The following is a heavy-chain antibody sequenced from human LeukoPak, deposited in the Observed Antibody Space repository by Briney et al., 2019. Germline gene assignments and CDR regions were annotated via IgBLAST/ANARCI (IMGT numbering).Heavy chain of an antibody. CDR1: GYTFTGYY. CDR2: ISAYNGNT. CDR3: ARESGYDPNYYYYYKDV. D-gene: IGHD5-12*01. J-gene: IGHJ6*03. V-gene: IGHV1-18*04. Sequence: GASVKVSRKASGYTFTGYYMHWVRQAPGQGLEWMGWISAYNGNTNYAQKLQGRVTMTTDTSTSTAYMELRSLRSDDTAVYYCARESGYDPNYYYYYKDVWGKGTTVTVSS.